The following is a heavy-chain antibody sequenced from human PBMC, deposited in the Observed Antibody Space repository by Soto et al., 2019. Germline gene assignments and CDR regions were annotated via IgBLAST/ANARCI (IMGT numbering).Heavy chain of an antibody. D-gene: IGHD2-21*02. J-gene: IGHJ4*02. CDR1: GYTFTSYY. CDR2: INPSGGST. CDR3: ARDLTAGDY. Sequence: QVQLMQSGAEVKKPGASVKVSCKASGYTFTSYYIHWVRQAPGQGLEWMAIINPSGGSTNYAQKFQGRVTVTRDTSPSTVNMELSSLRSEDTAVYYCARDLTAGDYWGQGTLVTVSS. V-gene: IGHV1-46*01.